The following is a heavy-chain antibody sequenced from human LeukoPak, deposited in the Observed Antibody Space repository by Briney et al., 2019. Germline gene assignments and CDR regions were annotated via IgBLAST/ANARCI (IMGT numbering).Heavy chain of an antibody. V-gene: IGHV1-69*13. D-gene: IGHD4-11*01. CDR3: ARGHTVSNWFDP. J-gene: IGHJ5*02. Sequence: ASVKVSCKASGGTFSSYAISWVRQAPGQGLEWMGGIIPIFGTANYAQKFQGRVTITADESTSTAYMELSSLRSEDTAVYYCARGHTVSNWFDPWGQGTLVTVSS. CDR2: IIPIFGTA. CDR1: GGTFSSYA.